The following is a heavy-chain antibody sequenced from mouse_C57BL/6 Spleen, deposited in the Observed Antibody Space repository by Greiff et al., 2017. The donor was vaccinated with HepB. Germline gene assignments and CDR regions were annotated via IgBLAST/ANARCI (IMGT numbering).Heavy chain of an antibody. Sequence: EVQLQQSGPELVKPGASVKISCKASGYTFTDYYMNWVKQSPGKSLEWIGDINPHNGDTSYNEKFKGKATFTVDKSSSTAYMELRSLTSEDSAIYYCARPYDSTLYFDGWGQGPTLTVSS. D-gene: IGHD2-4*01. CDR3: ARPYDSTLYFDG. V-gene: IGHV1-26*01. CDR1: GYTFTDYY. CDR2: INPHNGDT. J-gene: IGHJ2*01.